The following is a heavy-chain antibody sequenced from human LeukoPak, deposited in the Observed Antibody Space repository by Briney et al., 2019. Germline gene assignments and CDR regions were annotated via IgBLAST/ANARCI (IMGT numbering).Heavy chain of an antibody. D-gene: IGHD3-10*01. J-gene: IGHJ4*02. CDR3: ARGVPRTMVRGVFYYFDY. CDR1: GGSISSGSYY. Sequence: KPSETLSLTCTVSGGSISSGSYYWSWIRQPAGEGLEWIGRIYTSGSTNYNPSLKSRVTISVDTSKNQFSLKLSSVTAADTAVYYCARGVPRTMVRGVFYYFDYWGQGALVTVSS. V-gene: IGHV4-61*02. CDR2: IYTSGST.